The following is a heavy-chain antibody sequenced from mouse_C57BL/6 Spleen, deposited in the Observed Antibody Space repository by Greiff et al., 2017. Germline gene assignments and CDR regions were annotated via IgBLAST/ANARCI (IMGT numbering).Heavy chain of an antibody. CDR3: ARVITTVYAMDY. CDR2: IYPGSGNT. J-gene: IGHJ4*01. V-gene: IGHV1-76*01. D-gene: IGHD1-2*01. CDR1: GYTFTDYY. Sequence: QVHVKQSGAELVRPGASVKLSCKASGYTFTDYYINWVKQRPGQGLEWIARIYPGSGNTYYNEKFKGKATLTAEKSSSTAYMQLSSLTSEDSAVYFCARVITTVYAMDYWGQGTSVTVSS.